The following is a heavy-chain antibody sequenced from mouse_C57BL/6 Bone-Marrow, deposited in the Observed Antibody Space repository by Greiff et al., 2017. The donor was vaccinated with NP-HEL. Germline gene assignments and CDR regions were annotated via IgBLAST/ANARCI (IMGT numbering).Heavy chain of an antibody. CDR2: INSDGGST. D-gene: IGHD2-2*01. V-gene: IGHV5-2*01. CDR3: ARRGGYDWFAY. J-gene: IGHJ3*01. Sequence: EVKLLESGGGLVQPGESLKLSCESNEYEFPSHDMSWVRKTPEKRLELVAAINSDGGSTYYPDTMERRFIISRDNTKKNLYLQMSSLRSEDTALYYCARRGGYDWFAYWGQGTLVTVSA. CDR1: EYEFPSHD.